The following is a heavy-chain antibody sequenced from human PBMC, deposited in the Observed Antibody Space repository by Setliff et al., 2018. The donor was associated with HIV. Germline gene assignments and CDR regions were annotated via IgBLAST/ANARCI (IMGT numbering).Heavy chain of an antibody. D-gene: IGHD1-1*01. CDR3: ARVFRNLPDY. J-gene: IGHJ4*02. V-gene: IGHV6-1*01. CDR2: TYYNSRWKY. Sequence: SQTLSLTCAISGDFVSSDRAAWNWIRQSPSRGLEWLGRTYYNSRWKYDYAASVGSRITITSDTSKNQLSLHLTSVTPEDTAVYYCARVFRNLPDYWGQGTLVTVSS. CDR1: GDFVSSDRAA.